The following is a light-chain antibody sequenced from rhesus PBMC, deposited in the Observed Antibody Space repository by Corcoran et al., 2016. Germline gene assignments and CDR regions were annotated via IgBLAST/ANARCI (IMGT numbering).Light chain of an antibody. J-gene: IGKJ1*01. CDR3: QKYNDWPWT. Sequence: EIVMTQSPATLSLSPGERATLSCRASQSVGNTLAWYQQRPGQAPRLLIYYASNRATGIPDRFSGSGSGTEFTFTIRSLDPEDVGVYYCQKYNDWPWTFGQGTKVEIK. CDR2: YAS. V-gene: IGKV3-42*02. CDR1: QSVGNT.